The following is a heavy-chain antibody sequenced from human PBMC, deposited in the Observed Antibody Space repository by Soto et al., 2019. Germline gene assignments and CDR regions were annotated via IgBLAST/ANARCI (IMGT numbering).Heavy chain of an antibody. D-gene: IGHD3-9*01. V-gene: IGHV4-39*01. Sequence: KPSETLSLTCTVSGGPITSSTYYWGWIRQPPGKGLEWIGTIYYSGSTAYSPSLKSRVTISVDTSKNQFSLKLSSVTAADTAVYYCARHLRYFDRWNWFDPWGQGTLVTVSS. CDR2: IYYSGST. CDR1: GGPITSSTYY. CDR3: ARHLRYFDRWNWFDP. J-gene: IGHJ5*02.